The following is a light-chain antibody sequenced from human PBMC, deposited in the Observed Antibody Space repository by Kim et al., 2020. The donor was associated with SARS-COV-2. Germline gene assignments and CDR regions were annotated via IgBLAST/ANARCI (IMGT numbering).Light chain of an antibody. V-gene: IGLV1-47*01. CDR3: AAWDNSLSGPV. CDR1: TSNIRTNY. CDR2: RIK. Sequence: GQRVTISPSGATSNIRTNYVSWYQNHPGPAPKLLISRIKQRPAGVPDRLSGSKSGTSASLAISGLRSDDEAYYYCAAWDNSLSGPVFGGGTQLTVL. J-gene: IGLJ2*01.